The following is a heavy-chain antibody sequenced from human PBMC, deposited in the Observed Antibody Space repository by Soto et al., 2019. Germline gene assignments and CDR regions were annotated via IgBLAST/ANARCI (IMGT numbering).Heavy chain of an antibody. Sequence: SETLSLTCAVYGGSFSGYYWSWIRQPPGKGLEWIGEINHSGSTNYNPSLKSRVTISVDTSKNQFSLKLSPVTAADTAVYYCARGGVQKWYYYYGMGVWGQGTTVTVSS. V-gene: IGHV4-34*01. D-gene: IGHD1-1*01. CDR3: ARGGVQKWYYYYGMGV. CDR2: INHSGST. CDR1: GGSFSGYY. J-gene: IGHJ6*02.